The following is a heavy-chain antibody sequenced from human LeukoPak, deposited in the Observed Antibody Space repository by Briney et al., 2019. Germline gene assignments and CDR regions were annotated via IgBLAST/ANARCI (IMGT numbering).Heavy chain of an antibody. D-gene: IGHD3-10*01. V-gene: IGHV4-38-2*02. CDR1: GYSISSGYY. CDR2: IYHSGST. Sequence: SETLSLTCTVSGYSISSGYYWGWIRQPPGKGLEWIGCIYHSGSTYYNPSLKSRVTISVDTSKNQFSLKLSSVTAADTAVYYCARDRPMVRGVNWFDPWGQGTLVTVSS. CDR3: ARDRPMVRGVNWFDP. J-gene: IGHJ5*02.